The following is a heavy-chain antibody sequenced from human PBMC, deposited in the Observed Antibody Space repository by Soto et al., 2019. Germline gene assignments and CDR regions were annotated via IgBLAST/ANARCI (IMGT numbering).Heavy chain of an antibody. CDR1: GGTFSSYA. CDR3: AREWGVGATIGIRPYYGMDV. D-gene: IGHD1-26*01. J-gene: IGHJ6*02. CDR2: IIPIFGTA. V-gene: IGHV1-69*06. Sequence: QVQLVQSGAEMKKPGSSVKVSCKASGGTFSSYAISRVRQAPGQGLEWMGGIIPIFGTANYAQKFQGRVTITADKSTSTAYMELSSLRSEDSAVYYCAREWGVGATIGIRPYYGMDVWGQVTTVTVSS.